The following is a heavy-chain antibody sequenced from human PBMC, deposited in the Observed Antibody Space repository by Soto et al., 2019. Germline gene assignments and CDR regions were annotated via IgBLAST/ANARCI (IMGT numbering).Heavy chain of an antibody. V-gene: IGHV1-18*01. Sequence: QVPLVQSGAEVKKPGASVKVSCKASGYTFTSYGISWVRQAPGQGLEWMGWISAYNGNTNYAQKLQGRVTMTTDTSTSTTYMELRDLSCDDTAVYYCARGFLWFGENGFDFWGQGTLVTVSS. CDR3: ARGFLWFGENGFDF. D-gene: IGHD3-10*01. J-gene: IGHJ4*02. CDR1: GYTFTSYG. CDR2: ISAYNGNT.